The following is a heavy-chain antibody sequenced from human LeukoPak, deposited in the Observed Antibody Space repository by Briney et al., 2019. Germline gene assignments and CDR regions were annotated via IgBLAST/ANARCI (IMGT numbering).Heavy chain of an antibody. J-gene: IGHJ4*02. CDR1: DYSISSGYY. V-gene: IGHV3-53*01. D-gene: IGHD3-10*01. CDR3: ARAHYGSGSYGLDY. CDR2: IYSGGST. Sequence: ETLSLTCTVSDYSISSGYYWGWIRQPPGKGLEWVSVIYSGGSTYYADSVKGRFTISRDNSKNTLYLQMNSLRAEDTAVYYCARAHYGSGSYGLDYWGQGTLVTVSS.